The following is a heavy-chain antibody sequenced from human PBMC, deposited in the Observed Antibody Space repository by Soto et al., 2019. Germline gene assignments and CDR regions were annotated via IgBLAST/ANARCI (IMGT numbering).Heavy chain of an antibody. V-gene: IGHV1-69*02. CDR2: IIPILDIA. Sequence: QVQLLQSGTEVKKPGSSAKVSCRASGGNFNTYTISWVRQAPGQGLEWLGRIIPILDIASYAQKFQGRVNITADKSTNTVYMELSSLRSEDTADYFCARSLGLCTGSGCRDYWGQGTLVSVSP. D-gene: IGHD2-8*02. J-gene: IGHJ4*02. CDR1: GGNFNTYT. CDR3: ARSLGLCTGSGCRDY.